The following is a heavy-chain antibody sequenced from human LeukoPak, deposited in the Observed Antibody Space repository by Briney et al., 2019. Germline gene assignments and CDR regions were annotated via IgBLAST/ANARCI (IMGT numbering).Heavy chain of an antibody. CDR1: GFTFSSYG. D-gene: IGHD2-2*01. CDR2: IWYDGSNK. CDR3: ARDGRYCIITSCYGYYGMDV. J-gene: IGHJ6*02. Sequence: GGSLRLSCAASGFTFSSYGMHWVRQAPGKGLEWVAVIWYDGSNKYYADSVKGRFTISRQNSKNTLDLQMNSLRPEGTAVYYCARDGRYCIITSCYGYYGMDVWGQGTTVTVTS. V-gene: IGHV3-33*01.